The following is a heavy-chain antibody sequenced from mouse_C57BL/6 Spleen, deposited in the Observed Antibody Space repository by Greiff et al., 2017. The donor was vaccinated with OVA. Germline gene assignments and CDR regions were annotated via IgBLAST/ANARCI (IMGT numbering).Heavy chain of an antibody. CDR2: IYPGNGGT. CDR1: GYTFTSYW. D-gene: IGHD2-3*01. V-gene: IGHV1-5*01. Sequence: VQLQHPGTVLARPGASVKLSCKASGYTFTSYWMHWVKQRPGQGLEWIGAIYPGNGGTNYNQKFKSKAKLTAVTSASTAYMELSSLTTEDSAVYYGTREDDGYPHCYSMDYWGQGTSVTVSA. J-gene: IGHJ4*01. CDR3: TREDDGYPHCYSMDY.